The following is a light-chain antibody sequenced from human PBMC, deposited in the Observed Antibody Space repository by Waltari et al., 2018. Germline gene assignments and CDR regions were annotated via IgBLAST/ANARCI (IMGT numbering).Light chain of an antibody. J-gene: IGLJ2*01. V-gene: IGLV1-40*01. CDR1: SSNIGAGYD. Sequence: QSVLTPPPSVSGAPGQRVTISCTGRSSNIGAGYDVHWYQQLPGTAPNLLIYANSNRPSGVPDRFSGSKSGTSASLAITGLQAEDEADYYCQSYDSSLSGYVIFGGGTKLTVL. CDR3: QSYDSSLSGYVI. CDR2: ANS.